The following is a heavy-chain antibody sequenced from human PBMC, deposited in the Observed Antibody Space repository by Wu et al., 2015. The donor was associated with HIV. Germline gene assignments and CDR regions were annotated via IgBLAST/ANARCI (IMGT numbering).Heavy chain of an antibody. Sequence: QVQLVQSGAEVKKPGSSVKVSCKASGGTFSSYAISWVRQAPGQGLEWMGRIIPIFGTANYAQKFQGRVTITADESTSTAYMELSSLRSEDTAVYYCATSLGYCSSSNCYAGRYYYYGMDVWGQGTTVTVSS. D-gene: IGHD2-2*01. CDR3: ATSLGYCSSSNCYAGRYYYYGMDV. CDR1: GGTFSSYA. CDR2: IIPIFGTA. J-gene: IGHJ6*02. V-gene: IGHV1-69*13.